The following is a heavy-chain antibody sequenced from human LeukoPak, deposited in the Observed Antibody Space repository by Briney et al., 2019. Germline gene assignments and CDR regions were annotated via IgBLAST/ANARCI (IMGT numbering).Heavy chain of an antibody. D-gene: IGHD6-19*01. CDR3: ATHSSRWYDHDAFDI. CDR2: IVVGSGNT. CDR1: GFSFTGSV. J-gene: IGHJ3*02. V-gene: IGHV1-58*02. Sequence: GASVKVSCKASGFSFTGSVIQWVRQARGQRLEGIGWIVVGSGNTNYAQKLQERVTITRDRSTSTAYMELSSLRSEDTALYYCATHSSRWYDHDAFDIWGQGTMVTVSS.